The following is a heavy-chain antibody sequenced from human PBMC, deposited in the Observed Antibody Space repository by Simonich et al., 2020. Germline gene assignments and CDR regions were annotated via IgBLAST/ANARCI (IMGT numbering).Heavy chain of an antibody. J-gene: IGHJ3*02. CDR2: INPNSAGT. Sequence: QVQLVQSGAEVKKPGASVKVSCKASGYTFTGYYMHWVRQAPGQGLEWMGGINPNSAGTNYEQNFQGRVTMTRDTSISTAYMELSRLRSDDTAVYYCARDPVVPAAIRNAFDIWGQGTMVTVSS. D-gene: IGHD2-2*01. CDR1: GYTFTGYY. V-gene: IGHV1-2*02. CDR3: ARDPVVPAAIRNAFDI.